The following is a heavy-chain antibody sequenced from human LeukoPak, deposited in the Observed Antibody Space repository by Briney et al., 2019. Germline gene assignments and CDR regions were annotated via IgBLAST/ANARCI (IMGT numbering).Heavy chain of an antibody. Sequence: GGSMRLSCAASGFTFSSYAMKWVRQAPGQGLEWVSAISRTSAYIYYSDSVKGRFTISRDNAKNSVYLQIDSLRAEDTAVYYSATDERRYCSASSCYPGDYWGQGTLVTVS. CDR3: ATDERRYCSASSCYPGDY. CDR2: ISRTSAYI. CDR1: GFTFSSYA. D-gene: IGHD2-2*01. J-gene: IGHJ4*02. V-gene: IGHV3-21*01.